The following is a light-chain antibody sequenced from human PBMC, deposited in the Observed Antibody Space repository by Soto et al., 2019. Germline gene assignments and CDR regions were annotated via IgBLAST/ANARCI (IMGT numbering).Light chain of an antibody. Sequence: IVMTRNPATLSVSQGERATLSCRASQRVSNNLAWSEQNPGQAPSLLIYGASPRATGIPVRFSGSVSGTDFTLTISSLLCEYCGVYLSQQYNHWPRAFGQGTKVDFK. CDR1: QRVSNN. J-gene: IGKJ1*01. V-gene: IGKV3-15*01. CDR3: QQYNHWPRA. CDR2: GAS.